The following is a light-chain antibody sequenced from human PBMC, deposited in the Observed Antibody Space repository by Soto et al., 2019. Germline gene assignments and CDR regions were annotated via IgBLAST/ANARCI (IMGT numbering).Light chain of an antibody. CDR1: QSVSSN. CDR3: QQYNNWPRT. J-gene: IGKJ2*01. Sequence: EIVMTQSPATLSVSPGERATLSCRASQSVSSNLAWYQQKPGQAPRLLIYGASTRATGIPARFSGSGSGTEFTLNIRSLQSEDFAVYYCQQYNNWPRTFGQGTKLEIK. V-gene: IGKV3-15*01. CDR2: GAS.